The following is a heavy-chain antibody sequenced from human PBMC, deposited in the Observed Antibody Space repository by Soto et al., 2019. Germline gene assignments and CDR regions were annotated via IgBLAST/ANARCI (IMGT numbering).Heavy chain of an antibody. CDR2: IHWEDDK. CDR3: VRDSSGYYGFDN. Sequence: QITLKASGPTLVKPTQTLTLTCTFSGFSLSTSGVGGGLIRQPPGKDLEWLALIHWEDDKRYSPSLKTRLTITKDTSKNQVVLTMTNMDPVDTATYYCVRDSSGYYGFDNWGQGARVTVSS. CDR1: GFSLSTSGVG. D-gene: IGHD3-22*01. J-gene: IGHJ4*02. V-gene: IGHV2-5*02.